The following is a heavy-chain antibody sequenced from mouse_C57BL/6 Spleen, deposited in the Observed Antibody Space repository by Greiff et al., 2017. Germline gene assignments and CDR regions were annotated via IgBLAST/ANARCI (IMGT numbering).Heavy chain of an antibody. D-gene: IGHD2-1*01. CDR1: GYTFTSYW. Sequence: VQLQQPGAELVKPGASVKLSCKASGYTFTSYWLQWVKQRPGQGLEWIGEIDPSDSYTNDNQQFKGKATLTVDTSASTAYMQLSSLTSEDSAVYYCARRRGNYYFDYWGQGTTLTGSS. V-gene: IGHV1-50*01. CDR3: ARRRGNYYFDY. J-gene: IGHJ2*01. CDR2: IDPSDSYT.